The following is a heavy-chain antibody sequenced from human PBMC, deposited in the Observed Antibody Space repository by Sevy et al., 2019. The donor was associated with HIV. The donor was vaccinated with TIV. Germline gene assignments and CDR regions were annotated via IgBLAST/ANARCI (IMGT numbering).Heavy chain of an antibody. Sequence: QSQTLSLTCAISGDGVSSRGTVWNWIRQSPSRGLEWLGRTYYRSKWWNNYALSVKSRISINPDTFKNQVSLHLNSVTPDDTAVYYCARDGGANWDGRPSGTVFDYWGQGTLVTVSS. CDR1: GDGVSSRGTV. J-gene: IGHJ4*02. V-gene: IGHV6-1*01. CDR3: ARDGGANWDGRPSGTVFDY. D-gene: IGHD1-1*01. CDR2: TYYRSKWWN.